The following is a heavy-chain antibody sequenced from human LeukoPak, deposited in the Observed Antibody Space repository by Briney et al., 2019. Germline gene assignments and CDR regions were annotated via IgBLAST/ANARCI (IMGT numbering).Heavy chain of an antibody. CDR1: GGSISSGGYY. V-gene: IGHV4-61*08. Sequence: TLSLTCAVSGGSISSGGYYWSWIRQPPGKGLEWIGYIYYSGSTNYNPSLKSRVTISVDTSKNQFSLKLSSVTAADTAVYYCARDYGSGSYDAFDIWGQGTMVTVSS. D-gene: IGHD3-10*01. J-gene: IGHJ3*02. CDR3: ARDYGSGSYDAFDI. CDR2: IYYSGST.